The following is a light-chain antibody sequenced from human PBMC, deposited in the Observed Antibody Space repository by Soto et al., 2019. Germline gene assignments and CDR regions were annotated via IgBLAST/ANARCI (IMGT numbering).Light chain of an antibody. J-gene: IGLJ1*01. CDR1: GSDVGGYDY. CDR3: CSYTSSGTYV. V-gene: IGLV2-14*03. Sequence: QSALTQPASVSGSPGKSITISCTGTGSDVGGYDYVSWYQQYPGKAPKLVIYDVTNRPSGVSNRFSGSKSGNTAALIIFGLQAEDEADYYCCSYTSSGTYVFGTGTKLTVL. CDR2: DVT.